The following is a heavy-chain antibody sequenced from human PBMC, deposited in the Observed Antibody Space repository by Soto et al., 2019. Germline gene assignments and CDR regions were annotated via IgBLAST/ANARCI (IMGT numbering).Heavy chain of an antibody. J-gene: IGHJ4*02. CDR1: GFTFSSYA. V-gene: IGHV3-48*04. CDR2: ISSTGRTI. CDR3: ARSYSSGWEFDY. D-gene: IGHD6-19*01. Sequence: PGGSLRLSCAASGFTFSSYAMSWVRQAPGKGLEWVSYISSTGRTIYYADSVKGRVTVSRDNAQNSRSLKLNSLRVEDTAVYYCARSYSSGWEFDYWGQGTQVTVSS.